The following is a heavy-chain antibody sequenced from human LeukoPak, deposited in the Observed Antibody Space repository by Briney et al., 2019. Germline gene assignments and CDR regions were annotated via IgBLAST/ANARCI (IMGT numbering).Heavy chain of an antibody. V-gene: IGHV3-7*01. J-gene: IGHJ6*03. CDR2: IKQDGSEK. Sequence: GGSLGLSCAASGFTFSSYWMSWVRQAPGKGLEWVANIKQDGSEKYYVDSVKGRFTISRDNAKNSLYLQMNSLRAEDTAVYYCARDGGGYYYYYMDVWGKGTTVTVSS. CDR1: GFTFSSYW. D-gene: IGHD2-15*01. CDR3: ARDGGGYYYYYMDV.